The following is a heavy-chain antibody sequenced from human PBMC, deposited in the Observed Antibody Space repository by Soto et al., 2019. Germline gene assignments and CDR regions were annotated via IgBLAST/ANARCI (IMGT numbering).Heavy chain of an antibody. CDR3: ARVFVGAALTDYYFDY. CDR2: LYYSGST. D-gene: IGHD6-13*01. Sequence: SETLSLTCTVSGGSVSSGGYYWSWIRQPPGKGLEWIGYLYYSGSTNYNPSLKSRVTISLDRSKNQFSLKLNSVTAADTAVYYCARVFVGAALTDYYFDYWGQGTLVTVSS. CDR1: GGSVSSGGYY. V-gene: IGHV4-61*08. J-gene: IGHJ4*02.